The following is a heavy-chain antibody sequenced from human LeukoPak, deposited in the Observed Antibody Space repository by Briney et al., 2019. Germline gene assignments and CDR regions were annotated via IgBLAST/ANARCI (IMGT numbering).Heavy chain of an antibody. V-gene: IGHV3-15*01. CDR3: TTGTLTSDY. D-gene: IGHD4-17*01. J-gene: IGHJ4*02. Sequence: AGGSLRLSRAASGFNFNNAWMNWVRQASGKGLEWVGRIKSKSDGGTTDNAAPVKGRFTISKDDSKNTLYLQMNSLKTEDTGIYYCTTGTLTSDYWGQGTLVTVSS. CDR1: GFNFNNAW. CDR2: IKSKSDGGTT.